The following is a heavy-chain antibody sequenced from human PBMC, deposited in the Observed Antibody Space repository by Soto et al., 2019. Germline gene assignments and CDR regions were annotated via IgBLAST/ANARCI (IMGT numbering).Heavy chain of an antibody. V-gene: IGHV3-23*01. CDR3: AKEGYSSSTSCSFFDY. J-gene: IGHJ4*02. CDR2: ISGSGGST. Sequence: EVQLLESGGGLVQPGGSLRLSCAASGFTFSSYAMSWVRQAPGKGLEWVSAISGSGGSTYYADSVKGRFTISRDNSKNTLYLQMNSLRAEDTAVYYCAKEGYSSSTSCSFFDYWGQGTLVTVSS. D-gene: IGHD2-2*01. CDR1: GFTFSSYA.